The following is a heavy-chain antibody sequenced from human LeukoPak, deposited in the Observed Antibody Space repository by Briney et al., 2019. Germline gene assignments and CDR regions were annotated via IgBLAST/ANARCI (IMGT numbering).Heavy chain of an antibody. CDR3: ARRSPYYFDH. CDR2: IGSAGGT. CDR1: GFTLRSYG. J-gene: IGHJ4*02. V-gene: IGHV3-23*01. D-gene: IGHD1-26*01. Sequence: GGSLRLSCAASGFTLRSYGMSWVRQAPGKGLEWVSTIGSAGGTYYADYVKGPFTISRDNSKSTFYLQMNSLRAEDTAIYYCARRSPYYFDHWGQGTLVTVSS.